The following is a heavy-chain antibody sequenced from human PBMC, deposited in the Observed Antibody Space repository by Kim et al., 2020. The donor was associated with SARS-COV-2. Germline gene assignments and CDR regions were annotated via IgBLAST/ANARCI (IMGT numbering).Heavy chain of an antibody. CDR2: INPNSGGT. D-gene: IGHD1-26*01. V-gene: IGHV1-2*02. CDR1: GYTFTGYY. CDR3: ATWELSLGWNY. J-gene: IGHJ4*02. Sequence: ASVKVSCKASGYTFTGYYMHWVRQAPGQALEWMGWINPNSGGTNYAQKFQGRVTMTRDTSITTAYMELTRLRSDDTAVYYCATWELSLGWNYWGQGTLVTVSS.